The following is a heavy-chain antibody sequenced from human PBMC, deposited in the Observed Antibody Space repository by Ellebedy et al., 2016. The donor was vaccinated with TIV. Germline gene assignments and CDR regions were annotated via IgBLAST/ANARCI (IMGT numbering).Heavy chain of an antibody. D-gene: IGHD2-21*01. CDR3: ARGPGPDIVVAKPRFAFGPTDV. V-gene: IGHV1-69*13. J-gene: IGHJ3*01. CDR1: GGTFSTYA. Sequence: AASVKVSCKASGGTFSTYAISWVRQAPGQGLEWMGGIIPVFGKTTNAQKFQGRVTIYAEEFTSAAYMELTGLRSDDTAIYYCARGPGPDIVVAKPRFAFGPTDVWGQGTMVTVSS. CDR2: IIPVFGKT.